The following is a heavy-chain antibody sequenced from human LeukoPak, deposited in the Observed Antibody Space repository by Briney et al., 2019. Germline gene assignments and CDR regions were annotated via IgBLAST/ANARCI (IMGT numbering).Heavy chain of an antibody. CDR1: GFTFDDYA. V-gene: IGHV3-43*02. Sequence: GRSLRLSCAASGFTFDDYAMHWVRQAPGKGREWVSLISGDGGSTYYADSVKGRFTISRDNSKNSLYLQMNSLRTEDTALYYCAKVSTPYDFWGAPPLPTSYYFDYWGQGTLVTVSS. CDR3: AKVSTPYDFWGAPPLPTSYYFDY. CDR2: ISGDGGST. J-gene: IGHJ4*02. D-gene: IGHD3-3*01.